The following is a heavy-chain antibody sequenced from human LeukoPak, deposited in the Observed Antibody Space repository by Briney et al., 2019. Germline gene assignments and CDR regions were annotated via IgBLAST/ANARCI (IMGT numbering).Heavy chain of an antibody. V-gene: IGHV3-23*01. CDR1: GFTFINYA. CDR2: ICGNAACT. J-gene: IGHJ4*02. CDR3: ARHLATSGSYPLDY. D-gene: IGHD2-2*02. Sequence: SGGSLRLSCAASGFTFINYAMGWVRQAPGRGLEWVSVICGNAACTLYADSVKGRFIISRDNSRNTMYLYLQMNSLRAEDTAVYYCARHLATSGSYPLDYWGQGTPVTVSS.